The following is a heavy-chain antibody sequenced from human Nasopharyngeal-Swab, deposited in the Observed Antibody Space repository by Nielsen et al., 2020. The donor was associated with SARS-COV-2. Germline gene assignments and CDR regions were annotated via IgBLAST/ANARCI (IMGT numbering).Heavy chain of an antibody. CDR2: IIPIFGTA. J-gene: IGHJ6*03. CDR3: AREESIRGYSGYDPYYMDV. D-gene: IGHD5-12*01. Sequence: SVKVSCKASGGTLSSYAISWVRQAPGQGLEWMGGIIPIFGTANYAQKFQGRVTITADKSTSTAYMELSSLRSEDTAVYYCAREESIRGYSGYDPYYMDVWGKGTTVTVSS. CDR1: GGTLSSYA. V-gene: IGHV1-69*06.